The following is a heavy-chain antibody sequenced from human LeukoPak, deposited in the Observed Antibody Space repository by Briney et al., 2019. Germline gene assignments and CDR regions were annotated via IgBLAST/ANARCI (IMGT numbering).Heavy chain of an antibody. V-gene: IGHV1-18*01. CDR3: ARPRSSSSKYYYMDV. CDR1: GYTFTSYG. J-gene: IGHJ6*03. CDR2: ISAYNGNT. Sequence: ASVKVSCKASGYTFTSYGISWVRQAPGQGLEWMGWISAYNGNTNYAQKLQGRVTMTTDTSTSTAYMELRSLRSDDTAFYYCARPRSSSSKYYYMDVWGKGTTVTVSS. D-gene: IGHD6-6*01.